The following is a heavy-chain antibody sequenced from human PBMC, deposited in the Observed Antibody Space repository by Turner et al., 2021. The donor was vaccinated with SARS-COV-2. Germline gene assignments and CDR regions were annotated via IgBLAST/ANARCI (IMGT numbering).Heavy chain of an antibody. CDR2: ISAYNGNT. D-gene: IGHD3-16*01. CDR1: GYTFTSYG. V-gene: IGHV1-18*01. CDR3: ASMMSYYFDY. Sequence: QVQLVQSGAEVKKPGAPVTVPCKASGYTFTSYGITWVRQAPGQGLEWMGWISAYNGNTNYAQKLQGRVTMTTDTSTNTAYMELRSLRSDDTAVYDCASMMSYYFDYWGQGTLVTVSS. J-gene: IGHJ4*02.